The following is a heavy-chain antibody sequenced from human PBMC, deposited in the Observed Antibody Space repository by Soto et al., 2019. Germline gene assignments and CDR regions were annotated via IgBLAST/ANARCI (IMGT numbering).Heavy chain of an antibody. CDR3: AKTHYRAYDSDAFDI. CDR1: GFTFNSYA. D-gene: IGHD5-12*01. V-gene: IGHV3-23*01. Sequence: EVLLLESGGGLVQPGGSLRLSCAASGFTFNSYAMGWVRQAPGEGLEWVSTISGSGGSTYYADSVKGRFTISRDNSKNSLYRQMNSLRAEDTDVYYCAKTHYRAYDSDAFDIWGQGTMVTVSS. J-gene: IGHJ3*02. CDR2: ISGSGGST.